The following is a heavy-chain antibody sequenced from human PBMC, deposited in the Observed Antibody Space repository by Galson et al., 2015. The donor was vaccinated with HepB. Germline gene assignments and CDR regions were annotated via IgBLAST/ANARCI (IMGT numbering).Heavy chain of an antibody. CDR3: ARFRGQLLAADY. Sequence: PALVKPTQTLTLTCTLSGLSLSTIGVGVGWIRQPPGKALEWLAHIFSNDEKSYSTSLKSRLTISKDTSKSQVVLTMTNMDPVDTATYYCARFRGQLLAADYWGQGTLVTVSS. CDR1: GLSLSTIGVG. J-gene: IGHJ4*02. CDR2: IFSNDEK. V-gene: IGHV2-26*01. D-gene: IGHD2-2*01.